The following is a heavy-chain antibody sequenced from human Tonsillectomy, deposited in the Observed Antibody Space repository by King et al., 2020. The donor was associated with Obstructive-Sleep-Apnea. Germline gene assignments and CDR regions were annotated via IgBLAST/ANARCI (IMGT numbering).Heavy chain of an antibody. CDR3: SRDPSYCSSTSCYASGDFDY. CDR2: IYYSGST. CDR1: GGSISSSSYY. J-gene: IGHJ4*02. V-gene: IGHV4-39*07. Sequence: QLQESGPGLVKPSETLSLTCSVSGGSISSSSYYWGWIRQPPGKGREWIGSIYYSGSTFYNPSLKSRVTISGDTSKHQFSLQLSSGTAADTAVYYCSRDPSYCSSTSCYASGDFDYWGQGTLLTVSS. D-gene: IGHD2-2*01.